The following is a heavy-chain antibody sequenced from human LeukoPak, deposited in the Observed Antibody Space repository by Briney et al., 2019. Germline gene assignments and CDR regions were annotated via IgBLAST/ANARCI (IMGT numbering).Heavy chain of an antibody. CDR2: ISYDGNNQ. CDR3: TRGNIAAAGRGSCHY. Sequence: GGSLRLSCAASAFTFTSYSMHWVRQAPGKGLEWVAVISYDGNNQYYADSVEGPFTISRDNSKNTLYLQMNSLRAEETAVYFCTRGNIAAAGRGSCHYWGQGTLVTVSS. CDR1: AFTFTSYS. V-gene: IGHV3-30-3*01. J-gene: IGHJ4*02. D-gene: IGHD6-13*01.